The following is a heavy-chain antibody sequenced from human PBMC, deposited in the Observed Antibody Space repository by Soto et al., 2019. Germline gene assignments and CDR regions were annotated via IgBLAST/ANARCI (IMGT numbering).Heavy chain of an antibody. CDR1: GITVSSNY. J-gene: IGHJ4*02. V-gene: IGHV3-66*01. Sequence: EVQLVESGGGLVQPGGSLRLSCAASGITVSSNYMSWVRQAPGKGLEWVSVIYSGGSTYYADSVKGRFTISRDNAKNTLYLKMNSLRAEDTAVYYCARDFYYYGSGTMGGYFDYWGQGTLVTVSS. CDR3: ARDFYYYGSGTMGGYFDY. CDR2: IYSGGST. D-gene: IGHD3-10*01.